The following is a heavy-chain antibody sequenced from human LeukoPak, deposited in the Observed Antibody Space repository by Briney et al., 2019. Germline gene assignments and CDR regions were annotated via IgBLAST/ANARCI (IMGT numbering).Heavy chain of an antibody. CDR1: GFTFDDYA. Sequence: RTGGSLRLSCAASGFTFDDYAMSWVRQAPGKGLEWVSGINWNVDSTVYADSVKGRFTISRDNANNSLYLQMNSLRPEDTALYYCARALRANWNDVGGYWGQGTLVTVSS. J-gene: IGHJ4*02. CDR2: INWNVDST. V-gene: IGHV3-20*04. CDR3: ARALRANWNDVGGY. D-gene: IGHD1-20*01.